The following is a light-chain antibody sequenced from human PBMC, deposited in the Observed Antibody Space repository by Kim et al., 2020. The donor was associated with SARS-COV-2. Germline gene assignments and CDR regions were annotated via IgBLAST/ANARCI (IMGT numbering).Light chain of an antibody. CDR1: NIGRKN. J-gene: IGLJ3*02. V-gene: IGLV3-9*01. Sequence: SYELTQPLSVSVALGQTAGITCEGDNIGRKNVHWYQQRSGQAPVVVMYRDTNRPSGIPERFSGSSSGNTATLTISRAQAEDEADYYCHVWDSGTAVFGGGTQLTVL. CDR2: RDT. CDR3: HVWDSGTAV.